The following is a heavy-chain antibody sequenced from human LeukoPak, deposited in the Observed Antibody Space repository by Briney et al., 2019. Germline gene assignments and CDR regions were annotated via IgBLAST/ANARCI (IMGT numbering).Heavy chain of an antibody. J-gene: IGHJ4*02. V-gene: IGHV3-21*01. CDR2: ISSSSTWI. CDR1: GYTFSSYA. D-gene: IGHD6-25*01. Sequence: GGSLRLSCTASGYTFSSYAMTWVRQAPGKGLEWVSFISSSSTWINYADSVKGRFTISRDNAKNLLYLQMNSLRAADTAVYYCARDESGWPRDYWGQGTLVTVSS. CDR3: ARDESGWPRDY.